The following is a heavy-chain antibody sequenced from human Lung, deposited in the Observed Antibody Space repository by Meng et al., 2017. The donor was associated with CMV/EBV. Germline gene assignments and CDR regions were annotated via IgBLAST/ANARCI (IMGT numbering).Heavy chain of an antibody. Sequence: GGSLRLSCSVSGLTFSVYPMHWVRQAPGKGLEWVALISYDGNKEYYAQSVKGRFTISRDNSKNTLDLQMNSLRPEDTAVYFCARDESIAAHFPNYGVDVWGQGTTVTVSS. V-gene: IGHV3-30-3*01. J-gene: IGHJ6*02. CDR1: GLTFSVYP. CDR2: ISYDGNKE. CDR3: ARDESIAAHFPNYGVDV. D-gene: IGHD6-6*01.